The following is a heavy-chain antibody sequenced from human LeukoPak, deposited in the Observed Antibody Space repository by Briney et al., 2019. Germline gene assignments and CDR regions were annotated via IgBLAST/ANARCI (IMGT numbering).Heavy chain of an antibody. CDR3: ARSYGSGSYYRPNYYYYGMDV. CDR1: GYTFTTSG. D-gene: IGHD3-10*01. CDR2: INPNSGGT. V-gene: IGHV1-2*02. Sequence: ASVRVSCKASGYTFTTSGTSWVRQAPGQGLEWMGWINPNSGGTNYAQKFQGRVTMTRDTSISTAYMELSRLRSDDTAVYYCARSYGSGSYYRPNYYYYGMDVWGQGTTVTVSS. J-gene: IGHJ6*02.